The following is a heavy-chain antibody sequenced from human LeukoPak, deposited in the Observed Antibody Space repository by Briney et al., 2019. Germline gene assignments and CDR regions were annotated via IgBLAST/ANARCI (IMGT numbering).Heavy chain of an antibody. CDR3: ARDGGVSGYDLLDY. CDR1: GFTFSSLW. Sequence: GGSLRLSCAASGFTFSSLWMTWVRQAPGKGLEWMANINQDGSEKYYVDSVKGRFTISRDSAKNSVYLQMNSLRVEDTAMYYCARDGGVSGYDLLDYWGQGTLVTVSS. V-gene: IGHV3-7*01. J-gene: IGHJ4*02. D-gene: IGHD5-12*01. CDR2: INQDGSEK.